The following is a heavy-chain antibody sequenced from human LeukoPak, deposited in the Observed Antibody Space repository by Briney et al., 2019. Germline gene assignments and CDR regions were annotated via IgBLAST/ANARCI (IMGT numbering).Heavy chain of an antibody. D-gene: IGHD6-13*01. J-gene: IGHJ4*02. CDR3: ARGSLGTAAGTTLFDY. V-gene: IGHV3-33*08. Sequence: PGRSLRLSCAVSGFTFSGYGMHWVRQAPGKGLEWVAVIWYDGSNKYYADSVKGRFTISRDNSKNTLYLQMNSLRAEDTAVYYCARGSLGTAAGTTLFDYWGQGTLVTVSS. CDR1: GFTFSGYG. CDR2: IWYDGSNK.